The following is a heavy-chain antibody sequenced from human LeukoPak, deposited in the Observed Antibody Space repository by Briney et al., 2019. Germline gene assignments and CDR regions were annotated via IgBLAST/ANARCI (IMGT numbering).Heavy chain of an antibody. D-gene: IGHD7-27*01. J-gene: IGHJ5*02. CDR3: ARNSPRDVAGRQFLPGVLSLLSQCDNCFDP. Sequence: GASVKVSCKASGYTFTNYGISWVRQAPGQGLEWMGWINTYNGNTNCAQKFQGRVTMTTDTSTSTAYMELRSLRSDDPAVYYCARNSPRDVAGRQFLPGVLSLLSQCDNCFDPWGQGTLVSVSS. CDR2: INTYNGNT. CDR1: GYTFTNYG. V-gene: IGHV1-18*04.